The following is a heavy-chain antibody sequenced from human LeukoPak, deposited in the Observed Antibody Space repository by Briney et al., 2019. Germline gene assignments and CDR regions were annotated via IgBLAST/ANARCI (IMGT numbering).Heavy chain of an antibody. D-gene: IGHD3-16*01. CDR3: ARDRRCGDNTYVGLLDY. CDR2: ISCSSTTK. V-gene: IGHV3-48*01. Sequence: GGSLRLSCAASGFTFSTYNMNWVRQAPGKGLEWVSYISCSSTTKYYADSVRGRFTISRDNAKNSLYLQMNSLRAEDTAVYYCARDRRCGDNTYVGLLDYWGQGTLVTVPS. J-gene: IGHJ4*02. CDR1: GFTFSTYN.